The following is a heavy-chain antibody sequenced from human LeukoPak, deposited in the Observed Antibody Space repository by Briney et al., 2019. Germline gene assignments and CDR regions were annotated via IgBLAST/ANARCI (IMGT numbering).Heavy chain of an antibody. D-gene: IGHD3-10*01. Sequence: GGSLRLSCAASGFTFSSYDMHWDRQATGKGLEWVSAIGTAGDTYYPGSVKGRFTIFRDNSKNTLYLQMNSLRAEDTAVYYCAKDKEYGSGSYPIDYWGQGSLVTVSS. CDR1: GFTFSSYD. V-gene: IGHV3-13*01. CDR2: IGTAGDT. CDR3: AKDKEYGSGSYPIDY. J-gene: IGHJ4*02.